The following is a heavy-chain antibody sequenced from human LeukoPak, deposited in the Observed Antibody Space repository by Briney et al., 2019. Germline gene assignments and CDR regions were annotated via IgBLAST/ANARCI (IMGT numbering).Heavy chain of an antibody. V-gene: IGHV3-30*04. D-gene: IGHD4-11*01. CDR3: AREPSTVTKTLFLRS. CDR1: GFTFSSYT. J-gene: IGHJ5*02. Sequence: GGSLRLFCAASGFTFSSYTMHWVRQAPGKGLEWVAVISYDGSNKYYADSVKGRFTISRDNSKNTLYLQMNSLRPEDTAVYYCAREPSTVTKTLFLRSWGQGTLVTVSS. CDR2: ISYDGSNK.